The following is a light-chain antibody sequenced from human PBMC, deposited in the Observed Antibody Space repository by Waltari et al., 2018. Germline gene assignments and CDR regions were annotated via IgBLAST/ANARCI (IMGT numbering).Light chain of an antibody. V-gene: IGLV2-8*01. CDR3: SSYVGADTAV. J-gene: IGLJ1*01. CDR2: DVN. Sequence: QSALTQPPSASGSPGQSITISCTGSARDIGAHDSGSGYQQHPGKAPKRLLYDVNRRPSGVPFRFSGSKSGNTASLTVSGLQTEDEADYYCSSYVGADTAVFGPGTKVTVL. CDR1: ARDIGAHDS.